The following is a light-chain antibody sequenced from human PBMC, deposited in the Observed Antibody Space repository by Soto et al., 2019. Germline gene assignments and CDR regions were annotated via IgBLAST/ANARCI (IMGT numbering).Light chain of an antibody. CDR3: QQYDNWPRT. CDR1: QSVSSN. Sequence: VLMTQSPATLSVSPGERATLSCRASQSVSSNLAWYQHKPGQAPRLLIYGASSRATGIPARFSGSGSGTEFTLTISSLQSEDFAVYYCQQYDNWPRTFGQGTKVDIK. V-gene: IGKV3-15*01. J-gene: IGKJ1*01. CDR2: GAS.